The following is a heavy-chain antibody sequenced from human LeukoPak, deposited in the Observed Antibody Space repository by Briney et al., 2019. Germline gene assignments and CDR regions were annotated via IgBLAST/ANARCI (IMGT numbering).Heavy chain of an antibody. J-gene: IGHJ4*02. CDR2: ITSGSTYV. Sequence: GGSLRLSCAASGFTFSNYNMNWVRQAPGRGLEWVSSITSGSTYVFYTDSVKGRFTISRDNAKNSLYLQMNSLRAEDTAVYYCALQGGDARLTKLRGVVKHNFRFWGQGTLVTVSS. D-gene: IGHD3-10*01. V-gene: IGHV3-21*01. CDR1: GFTFSNYN. CDR3: ALQGGDARLTKLRGVVKHNFRF.